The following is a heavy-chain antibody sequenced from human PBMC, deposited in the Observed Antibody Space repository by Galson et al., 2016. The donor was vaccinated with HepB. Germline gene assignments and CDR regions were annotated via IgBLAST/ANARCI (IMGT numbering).Heavy chain of an antibody. J-gene: IGHJ4*01. CDR3: ANSSGWTIDF. CDR1: GFSLSTSAVG. CDR2: IYWDDDK. V-gene: IGHV2-5*02. D-gene: IGHD6-19*01. Sequence: PALVKPTQTLTLTCTFSGFSLSTSAVGVQWIRQPPGKALEWLALIYWDDDKEYSPSLRLRLTITKDTSKNQVVLIMTNMDPEDTGTYYCANSSGWTIDFWGHGTLVTVTS.